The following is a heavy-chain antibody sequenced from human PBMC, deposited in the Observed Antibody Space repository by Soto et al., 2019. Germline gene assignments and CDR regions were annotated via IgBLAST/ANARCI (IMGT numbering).Heavy chain of an antibody. CDR2: ISAYNGNT. D-gene: IGHD3-3*01. J-gene: IGHJ4*02. V-gene: IGHV1-18*01. Sequence: QVQLVQSGAEVKKPGASVKVSCKASGYTFTSYGISWVRQAPGQGLEWMGWISAYNGNTNYAQKLQGRVTMTTDTSTSTAHMELRSLRSDDTAVYYCARVRSPHYDFWSGYYPPTLNNQLIDYWGQGTLVTVSS. CDR3: ARVRSPHYDFWSGYYPPTLNNQLIDY. CDR1: GYTFTSYG.